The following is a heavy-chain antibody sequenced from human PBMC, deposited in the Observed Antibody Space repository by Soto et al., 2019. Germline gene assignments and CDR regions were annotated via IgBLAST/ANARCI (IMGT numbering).Heavy chain of an antibody. Sequence: VQVVQSEAEAKQPGSSVKLSCKVSGVTFSNAAFSWVRQAPGQGLEWMGGIIPIFGGAKYAQKFQPRVKITADQMTDLVYMEVTRVWTEATSVSFYTRAGEYRHQAGTTEFFCMDVWGQGNTVTVSS. V-gene: IGHV1-69*01. CDR2: IIPIFGGA. J-gene: IGHJ6*02. CDR3: TRAGEYRHQAGTTEFFCMDV. D-gene: IGHD1-1*01. CDR1: GVTFSNAA.